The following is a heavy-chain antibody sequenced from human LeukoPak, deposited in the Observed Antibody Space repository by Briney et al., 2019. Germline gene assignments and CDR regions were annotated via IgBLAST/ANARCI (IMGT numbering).Heavy chain of an antibody. CDR3: AGILFIPYYYYMDV. V-gene: IGHV3-48*04. CDR2: ISSSSSTI. CDR1: GFTISSYS. D-gene: IGHD3-10*01. J-gene: IGHJ6*03. Sequence: GGSLRLSCAASGFTISSYSMNWVRQAPGKGLEWVSYISSSSSTIYYADSVKGRFTISRDNAKNSLYLQMNSLRAEDTAVYYCAGILFIPYYYYMDVWGKGTTVTVSS.